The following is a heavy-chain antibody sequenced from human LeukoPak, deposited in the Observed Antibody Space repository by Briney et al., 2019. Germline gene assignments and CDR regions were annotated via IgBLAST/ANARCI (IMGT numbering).Heavy chain of an antibody. D-gene: IGHD2-2*01. V-gene: IGHV4-4*07. Sequence: SETLSLTCTVSGGSISSYYWSWIRQPAGKGLEWIGRIYTSGSTNYNPSLKSRVTMSVDTSKNQFSLKLSSVTAADAAVYYCARDRRGYCSSTSCWKAFDIWGQGTMVTVSS. CDR3: ARDRRGYCSSTSCWKAFDI. CDR2: IYTSGST. J-gene: IGHJ3*02. CDR1: GGSISSYY.